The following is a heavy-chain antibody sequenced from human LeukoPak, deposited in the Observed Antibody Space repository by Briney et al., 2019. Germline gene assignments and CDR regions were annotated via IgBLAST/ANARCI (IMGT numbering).Heavy chain of an antibody. V-gene: IGHV3-30*18. CDR3: AKDAIVVALQH. CDR1: GFTFSSYG. J-gene: IGHJ1*01. Sequence: PGGSLRLSCAASGFTFSSYGMHWVRQAPGKGLEWVAVISYDGSNKYYADSVKGRFTISRDNSKNTLYLQMNSLRAEDTAVYYCAKDAIVVALQHWGQGTLVTVSS. D-gene: IGHD2-21*01. CDR2: ISYDGSNK.